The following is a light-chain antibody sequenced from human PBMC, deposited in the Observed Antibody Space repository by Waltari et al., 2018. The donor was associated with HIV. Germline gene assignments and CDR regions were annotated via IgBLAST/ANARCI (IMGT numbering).Light chain of an antibody. V-gene: IGLV1-44*01. CDR1: FGGKT. CDR2: TTD. J-gene: IGLJ3*02. CDR3: AVWDDSLNGV. Sequence: QSVLTQPPSASGTPGKRVTISCSGSFGGKTVTWYQQLPGTAPKLLMYTTDRRASGVPDRFSGSKSDTSASLAISGLQSEDEADYYCAVWDDSLNGVFGGGTRLTVL.